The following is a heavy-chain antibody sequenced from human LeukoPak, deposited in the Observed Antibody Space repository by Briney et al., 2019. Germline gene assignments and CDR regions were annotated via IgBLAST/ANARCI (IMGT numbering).Heavy chain of an antibody. D-gene: IGHD2-2*01. CDR1: GGTFSSYA. CDR3: ARGGPDIVVVPAAKRVYNWFDP. J-gene: IGHJ5*02. Sequence: SVKVSCKASGGTFSSYAISWVRQAPGQGLEWMGVIIPIFGTANYVQKFQGRVTITVDESTSTAYMELSSLRYEDTAVYYCARGGPDIVVVPAAKRVYNWFDPWGQGTLVTVSS. CDR2: IIPIFGTA. V-gene: IGHV1-69*01.